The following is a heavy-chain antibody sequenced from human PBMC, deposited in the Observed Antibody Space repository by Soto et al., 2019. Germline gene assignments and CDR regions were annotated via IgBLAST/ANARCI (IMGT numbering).Heavy chain of an antibody. J-gene: IGHJ4*02. CDR2: IRSQPYGGTT. CDR1: GFPFGNFL. D-gene: IGHD3-10*01. Sequence: EVYLVESGGGLVEPGRSLRLSCTGSGFPFGNFLMSWFRQAPGKGLEWVGFIRSQPYGGTTQYAASVRGRFTSSRDDSKGILYLQMDSLKTEDSGVYYCIGSFPFWGQGTPVIVSS. CDR3: IGSFPF. V-gene: IGHV3-49*03.